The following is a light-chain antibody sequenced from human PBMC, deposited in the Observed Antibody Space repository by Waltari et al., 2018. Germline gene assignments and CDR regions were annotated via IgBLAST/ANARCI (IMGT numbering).Light chain of an antibody. J-gene: IGKJ1*01. CDR2: GAS. CDR3: QQYGSSPRT. CDR1: QSVSSSY. V-gene: IGKV3-20*01. Sequence: EIVLTQSPGTLSLSPGERATLSCRASQSVSSSYLAWYQQKPGQAPRLLIYGASSRATGIPDRFSGSGSGTVFTLTISRLEPEDFAVYYCQQYGSSPRTFDQGTKVEIK.